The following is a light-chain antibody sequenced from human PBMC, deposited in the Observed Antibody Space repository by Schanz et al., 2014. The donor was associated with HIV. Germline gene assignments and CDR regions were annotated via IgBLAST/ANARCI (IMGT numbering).Light chain of an antibody. CDR3: QYFGNSGGT. V-gene: IGKV3-20*01. J-gene: IGKJ4*01. CDR1: QSVSSSY. CDR2: GAS. Sequence: EIVLTQSPGTLSLSPGERAALSCRASQSVSSSYLAWYQQKPGQAPRLLIYGASNRASGIPDRFSGSGSGTDFTLIISRLEPEDFAVYYCQYFGNSGGTFGGGTKVEIK.